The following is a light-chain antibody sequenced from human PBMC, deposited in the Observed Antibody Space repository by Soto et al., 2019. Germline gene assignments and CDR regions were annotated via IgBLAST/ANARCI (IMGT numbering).Light chain of an antibody. CDR1: QNVRTY. CDR2: DAS. CDR3: QQRTNLLT. V-gene: IGKV3-11*01. J-gene: IGKJ3*01. Sequence: EIVLTQSPATLSLSPGERVTLSCRASQNVRTYLAWYQQKPGQAPRLLIYDASDRATGIPARFSGSGSGTDFTLTISSPEPEDSAVYYCQQRTNLLTFGPGTKVDIK.